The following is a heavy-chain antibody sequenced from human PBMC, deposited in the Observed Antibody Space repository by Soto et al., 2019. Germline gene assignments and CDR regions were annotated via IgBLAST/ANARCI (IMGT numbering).Heavy chain of an antibody. D-gene: IGHD3-3*01. Sequence: PGESLKISCKGSGYSFTSYWISWVRQMPGKGLEWMGRIDPSDSYTNYSPSFQGHVTISADKSISTAYLQWSSLKASDTAMYYCARHSDFWSGYYKGYYYYGMDVWGQGTTVTVS. V-gene: IGHV5-10-1*01. CDR1: GYSFTSYW. J-gene: IGHJ6*02. CDR2: IDPSDSYT. CDR3: ARHSDFWSGYYKGYYYYGMDV.